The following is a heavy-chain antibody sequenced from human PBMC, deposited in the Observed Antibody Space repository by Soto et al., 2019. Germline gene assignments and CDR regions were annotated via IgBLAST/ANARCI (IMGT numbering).Heavy chain of an antibody. V-gene: IGHV3-11*01. CDR3: ASHYDMWSGYLSPVYY. D-gene: IGHD3-3*01. CDR2: IDTSGTKI. J-gene: IGHJ4*02. Sequence: QVQLVESGGDLVKPGGSLRLSCAASGYTFSDYYMSWIRQAPGKGLEWISYIDTSGTKIYYADSVKGRFTITRDNAKNSLYLEMHSLRDEETAVYYCASHYDMWSGYLSPVYYWGQGTLVTVSS. CDR1: GYTFSDYY.